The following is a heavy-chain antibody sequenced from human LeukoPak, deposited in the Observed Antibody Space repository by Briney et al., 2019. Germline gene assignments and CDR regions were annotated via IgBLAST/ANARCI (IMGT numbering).Heavy chain of an antibody. CDR1: GGSFSGYY. V-gene: IGHV4-34*01. D-gene: IGHD4-17*01. CDR3: AGLDYGDYWFDP. CDR2: INHSGST. Sequence: SETLSLTCAVYGGSFSGYYWSWIRQPPGKGLEWIGEINHSGSTNYNPSLKSRVTISVDTSKNQFSLKLSSVTAADTAVYYCAGLDYGDYWFDPWGQGTLVTVSS. J-gene: IGHJ5*02.